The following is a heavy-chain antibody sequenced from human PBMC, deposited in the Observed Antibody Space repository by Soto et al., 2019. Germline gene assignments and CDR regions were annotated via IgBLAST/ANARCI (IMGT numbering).Heavy chain of an antibody. CDR1: GFTSSSYA. CDR2: ISYEGSNK. D-gene: IGHD5-18*01. V-gene: IGHV3-30-3*01. Sequence: PGGSLSLSWAASGFTSSSYAMHWVRQARGKGLEWVAVISYEGSNKYYADSVKGRFIISRDNSKSTLYLQMNSLRTVYTAVYYCASEWKHDGLYYWGQGTLVSVPS. CDR3: ASEWKHDGLYY. J-gene: IGHJ4*02.